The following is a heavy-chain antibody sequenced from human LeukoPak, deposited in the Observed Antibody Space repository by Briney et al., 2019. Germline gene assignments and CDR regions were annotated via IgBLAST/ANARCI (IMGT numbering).Heavy chain of an antibody. CDR2: INHSGSA. D-gene: IGHD2-2*01. J-gene: IGHJ6*02. CDR3: ARDSRDCRSTSCYYPYYYGMDV. V-gene: IGHV4-34*01. CDR1: GGSFSGYY. Sequence: SETLSLTCAVSGGSFSGYYWTWIRQPPGKGLEWIGEINHSGSANYNPSLMSRVTISLDTSKNHFSLNLSSVTAADTAVYYCARDSRDCRSTSCYYPYYYGMDVWGQGTLVTVSS.